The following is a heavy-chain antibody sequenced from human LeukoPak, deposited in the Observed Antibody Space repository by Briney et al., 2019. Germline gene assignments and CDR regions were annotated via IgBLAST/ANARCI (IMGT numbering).Heavy chain of an antibody. CDR1: GFTFSSYA. V-gene: IGHV3-64D*08. CDR3: VKDRWVDY. CDR2: ISSNGGST. J-gene: IGHJ4*02. D-gene: IGHD1-26*01. Sequence: GGSLRLSCSVSGFTFSSYAMHWVRQAPGKGLEYVSPISSNGGSTYYVDSVKGRFTISRDNSKNTLYLQMSSLRAEDTAVYYCVKDRWVDYWGQGTLVTVSS.